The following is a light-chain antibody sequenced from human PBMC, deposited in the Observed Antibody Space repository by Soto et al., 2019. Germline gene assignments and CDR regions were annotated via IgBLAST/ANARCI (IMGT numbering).Light chain of an antibody. Sequence: PVLTQPPSASASLGASVTLTCTLSSGYSNCKMDWYQQRPGKGPRFVMRVGTGGIVGSKGDGIPDRFSVLGSGLNRSLTIKDIQEDDESDFRCGADHDSGRNFVKPRVFGGGTKVTVL. CDR1: SGYSNCK. CDR3: GADHDSGRNFVKPRV. CDR2: VGTGGIVG. J-gene: IGLJ3*02. V-gene: IGLV9-49*01.